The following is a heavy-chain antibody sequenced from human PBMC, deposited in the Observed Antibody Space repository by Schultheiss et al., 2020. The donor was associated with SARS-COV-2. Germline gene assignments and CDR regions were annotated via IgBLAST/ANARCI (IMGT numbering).Heavy chain of an antibody. J-gene: IGHJ4*02. Sequence: GGSLRLSCAASGFTFSSYAMSWVRQAPGKGLEWVSAISGSGGSTYYADSVKGRFTISRDNSKNTLYLQMNSLRAEDTAVYYCARGPYGDYLYFDYWGQGTLVTVSS. V-gene: IGHV3-23*01. CDR3: ARGPYGDYLYFDY. CDR1: GFTFSSYA. D-gene: IGHD4-17*01. CDR2: ISGSGGST.